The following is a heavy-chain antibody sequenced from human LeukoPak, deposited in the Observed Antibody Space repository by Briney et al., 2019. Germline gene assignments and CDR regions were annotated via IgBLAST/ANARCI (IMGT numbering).Heavy chain of an antibody. V-gene: IGHV1-2*02. CDR1: GYSFTSYW. J-gene: IGHJ4*02. CDR2: INPDSGGA. CDR3: ARDLDDSSGDDY. Sequence: GESLKISCKGSGYSFTSYWIGWVRQAPGQGFEWIGWINPDSGGADYAQKFQGRVTMTRDTSISTVYMELNSLTSDDTAVYYCARDLDDSSGDDYWGQGTLVTVSS. D-gene: IGHD3-22*01.